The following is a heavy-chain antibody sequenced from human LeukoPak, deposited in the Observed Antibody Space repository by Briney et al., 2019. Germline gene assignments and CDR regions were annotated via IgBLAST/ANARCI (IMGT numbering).Heavy chain of an antibody. D-gene: IGHD3-10*01. Sequence: QPGRSLRLSCVASGLTFRNYGLHWVRQAPGEGLEYVSAISSNGGSTYYADSVKGRFTISRDNSKNTLYLQMSSLRAEDTAVYYCVRHMVRGIVVNEYFQHWGQGTLVTVSS. J-gene: IGHJ1*01. CDR1: GLTFRNYG. CDR3: VRHMVRGIVVNEYFQH. CDR2: ISSNGGST. V-gene: IGHV3-64D*06.